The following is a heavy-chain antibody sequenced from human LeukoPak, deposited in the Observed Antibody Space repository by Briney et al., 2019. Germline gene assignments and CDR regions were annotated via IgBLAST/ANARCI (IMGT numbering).Heavy chain of an antibody. Sequence: ASVKVSCKASGYTFTGYYMHWVRQAPGQGLEWMGRINPNSGGTNYAQKFQGRVTMTRNTSISTAYMELSSLRSEDTAVYYCARGGYCSGGSCRALKNWFDPWGQGTLVTVSS. CDR3: ARGGYCSGGSCRALKNWFDP. J-gene: IGHJ5*02. D-gene: IGHD2-15*01. CDR1: GYTFTGYY. CDR2: INPNSGGT. V-gene: IGHV1-2*06.